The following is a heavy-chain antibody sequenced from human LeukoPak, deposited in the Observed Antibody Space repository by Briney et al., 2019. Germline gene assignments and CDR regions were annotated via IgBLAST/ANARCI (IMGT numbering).Heavy chain of an antibody. J-gene: IGHJ6*03. CDR2: IYTSGST. Sequence: PSETLSLTCTVSGGSISSYYWSWIRQPAGKGLEWIGRIYTSGSTNNNPSLKSRITMSVDTSKNQFSLKLSSVTAADTAVYYCARDYGDYAYYYYYYMDVWGKGTTVTVSS. CDR3: ARDYGDYAYYYYYYMDV. D-gene: IGHD4-17*01. V-gene: IGHV4-4*07. CDR1: GGSISSYY.